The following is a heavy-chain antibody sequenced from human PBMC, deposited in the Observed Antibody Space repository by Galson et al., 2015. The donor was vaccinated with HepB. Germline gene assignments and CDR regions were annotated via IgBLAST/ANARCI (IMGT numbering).Heavy chain of an antibody. Sequence: SVKVSCKASGYTFTSYGISWVRQAPGQGLEWMGWISAYNGNTNYAQKLQGRVTMTTDTSTSTAYMELRSLRSDDTAVYYCARVRTTYQLLRISGYDLDYYYMDVWGKGTTVTVSS. V-gene: IGHV1-18*01. CDR1: GYTFTSYG. CDR3: ARVRTTYQLLRISGYDLDYYYMDV. J-gene: IGHJ6*03. CDR2: ISAYNGNT. D-gene: IGHD5-12*01.